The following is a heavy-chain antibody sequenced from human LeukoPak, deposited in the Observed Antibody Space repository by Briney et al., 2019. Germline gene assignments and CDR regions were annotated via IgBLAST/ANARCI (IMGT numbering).Heavy chain of an antibody. CDR1: GFTVTSYC. Sequence: GRSLRLSCAASGFTVTSYCMSWVRQAAGRWLEWVSSISGSGGSTYYAASVKDRFTISRDNSKNTLYLQMNSLRAEDTAVYYCAKRIAGYDILTGYRYYYYMDVWGKGTTVTISS. J-gene: IGHJ6*03. CDR2: ISGSGGST. V-gene: IGHV3-23*01. D-gene: IGHD3-9*01. CDR3: AKRIAGYDILTGYRYYYYMDV.